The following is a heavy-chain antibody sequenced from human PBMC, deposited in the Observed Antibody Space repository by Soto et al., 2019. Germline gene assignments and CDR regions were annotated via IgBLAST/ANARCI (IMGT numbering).Heavy chain of an antibody. V-gene: IGHV3-30-3*01. CDR1: GFTFTTYA. CDR3: APIVVVTHTGY. Sequence: QVQLVESGGGVVQPGRSLRLSCAASGFTFTTYAMEWVRQAPGKGLEWVALISYDGSNKYYAESVMGRYTISRDNSKNTLYLQMNSLRAEDTAVYFCAPIVVVTHTGYWGQGTLVTVSS. CDR2: ISYDGSNK. J-gene: IGHJ4*02. D-gene: IGHD3-22*01.